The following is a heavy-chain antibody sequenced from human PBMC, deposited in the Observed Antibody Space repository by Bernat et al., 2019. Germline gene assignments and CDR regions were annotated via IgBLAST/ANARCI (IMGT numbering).Heavy chain of an antibody. CDR2: IRSKAYGGTT. J-gene: IGHJ6*03. Sequence: EVQLVESGGGLVQPGRSLRLSCTASGFTFGDYAMSWVRQAPGKGLEGVGFIRSKAYGGTTEYAASVKGRFTISRDDSKSIAYLQMNSLKTEDTAVYYCTRAYYYYYYMDVWGKGTTVTVSS. CDR1: GFTFGDYA. V-gene: IGHV3-49*04. CDR3: TRAYYYYYYMDV.